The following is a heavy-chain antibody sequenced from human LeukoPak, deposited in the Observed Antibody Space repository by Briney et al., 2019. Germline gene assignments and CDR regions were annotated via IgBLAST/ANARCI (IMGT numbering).Heavy chain of an antibody. J-gene: IGHJ6*03. Sequence: PGGSLRLSCAASGFTFSSYEMNWVRQAPGKGLEWVSGINWNGGSTGYADSVKGRFTISRDNAKNSLYLQMNSLRAEDTALYYCARAFDYYYYMDVWGKGTTVTVSS. CDR1: GFTFSSYE. CDR3: ARAFDYYYYMDV. CDR2: INWNGGST. V-gene: IGHV3-20*04.